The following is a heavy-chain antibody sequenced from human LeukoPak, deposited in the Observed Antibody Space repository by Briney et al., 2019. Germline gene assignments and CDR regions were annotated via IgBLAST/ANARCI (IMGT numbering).Heavy chain of an antibody. Sequence: SETLSLTCTVSGGSISSHYWSWIRQPPGKGLEWIGYIYYSGSTNYNPSLKSRVTISVDTSKNQFSLKLSSVTAADTAVHYCAQSYDSSGSQNYYYYYMDVWGKGTTVTVSS. CDR2: IYYSGST. J-gene: IGHJ6*03. CDR1: GGSISSHY. V-gene: IGHV4-59*11. D-gene: IGHD3-22*01. CDR3: AQSYDSSGSQNYYYYYMDV.